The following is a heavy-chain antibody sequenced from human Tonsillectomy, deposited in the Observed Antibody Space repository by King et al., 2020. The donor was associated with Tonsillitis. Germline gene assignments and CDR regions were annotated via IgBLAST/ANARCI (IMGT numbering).Heavy chain of an antibody. CDR3: ARDLPIFDALDV. V-gene: IGHV3-7*01. CDR2: IKQDGSEK. CDR1: GFSFRSYW. Sequence: VQLVESGGGLVQPGGSLRLSCAASGFSFRSYWMSWVRQAPGKGLEWVANIKQDGSEKYYVDSVKGRFTISRDNGKNSLYLQMNSLRAEDTAVYYCARDLPIFDALDVWGNGTTVTVSS. J-gene: IGHJ6*04. D-gene: IGHD3-3*01.